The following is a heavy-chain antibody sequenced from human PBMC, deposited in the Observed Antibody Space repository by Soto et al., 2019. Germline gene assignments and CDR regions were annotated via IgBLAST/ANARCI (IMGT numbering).Heavy chain of an antibody. D-gene: IGHD3-22*01. J-gene: IGHJ4*02. CDR3: ARLVNDVTTYDV. Sequence: EVYLVESGGGLVQRGGSLRVSCAAFGFSLSSHSMSWVRQARGKGLEWVASVKFDGSAEFYLDSVKGRFTISRDYAENILSLQMDNLRDEDSAVYYCARLVNDVTTYDVWGQGTLVTVSS. CDR2: VKFDGSAE. CDR1: GFSLSSHS. V-gene: IGHV3-7*01.